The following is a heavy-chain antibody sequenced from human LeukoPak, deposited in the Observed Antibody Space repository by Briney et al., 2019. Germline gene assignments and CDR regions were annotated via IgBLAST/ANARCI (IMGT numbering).Heavy chain of an antibody. Sequence: GGSLRLSCAASGFTFSGSAMHWVRQASGKGLEWVGRIRSKANSYATAYAASVKGRFTISRDDSKNTAYLQMNSLRAEDTAVYYCARPSVVVVAAMRYWYFDLWGRGTLVTVSS. D-gene: IGHD2-15*01. V-gene: IGHV3-73*01. CDR1: GFTFSGSA. CDR2: IRSKANSYAT. CDR3: ARPSVVVVAAMRYWYFDL. J-gene: IGHJ2*01.